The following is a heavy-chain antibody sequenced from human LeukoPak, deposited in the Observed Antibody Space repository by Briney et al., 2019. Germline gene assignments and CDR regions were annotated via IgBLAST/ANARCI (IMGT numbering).Heavy chain of an antibody. CDR2: ISWNSGSI. J-gene: IGHJ3*02. Sequence: GESLRLSCAASGFTFDDYAMHWVRQAPGKGLEWVSGISWNSGSIGYADSVKGRFTISRDNAKNSLYLQMNSLRAEDTALYYCAKEGRAWSYPRAFDIWGQGTMVTVSS. CDR1: GFTFDDYA. CDR3: AKEGRAWSYPRAFDI. D-gene: IGHD1-26*01. V-gene: IGHV3-9*01.